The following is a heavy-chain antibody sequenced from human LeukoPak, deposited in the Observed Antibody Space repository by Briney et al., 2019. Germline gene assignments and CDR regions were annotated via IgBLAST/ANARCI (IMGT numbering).Heavy chain of an antibody. J-gene: IGHJ4*02. CDR1: GFTFSSYL. Sequence: GGSLRLSCTPSGFTFSSYLMSWVRQVPGKGLEWVANIKQDGSEKNYVDSVKGRFTISRDNAKNSLYLQMNSLRAEDTAVYYCARQAGAYSHPYDYWGQGTLVTVSS. CDR3: ARQAGAYSHPYDY. CDR2: IKQDGSEK. D-gene: IGHD4/OR15-4a*01. V-gene: IGHV3-7*03.